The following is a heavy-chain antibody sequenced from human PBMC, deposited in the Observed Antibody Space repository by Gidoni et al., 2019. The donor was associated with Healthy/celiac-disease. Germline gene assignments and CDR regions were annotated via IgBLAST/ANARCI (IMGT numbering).Heavy chain of an antibody. CDR1: GATFSSYA. CDR3: ARVSGSGSFPLDY. CDR2: IIPILGIA. J-gene: IGHJ4*02. Sequence: QVQLVQSGAEVKKPGSSVKVSCKASGATFSSYAISWVRQAPGKGLEWMGRIIPILGIANYAQKFQGRVTITADKSTSTAYMELSSLRSEDTAVYYCARVSGSGSFPLDYWGQGTLVTVSS. D-gene: IGHD3-10*01. V-gene: IGHV1-69*04.